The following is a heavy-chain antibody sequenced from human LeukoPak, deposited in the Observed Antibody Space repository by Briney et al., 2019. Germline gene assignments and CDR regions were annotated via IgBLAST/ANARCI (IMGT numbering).Heavy chain of an antibody. Sequence: GGSLRLPCAASGFTFNIYEMNWVRQAPGKGLEWISYISSDRNIIYYADSVKGRFTISRDNAKNSLYLQMNSLRAEDTAVYYCAGSRYPEPQDLNYWGQGTLVTVSS. D-gene: IGHD2-15*01. J-gene: IGHJ4*02. V-gene: IGHV3-48*03. CDR2: ISSDRNII. CDR3: AGSRYPEPQDLNY. CDR1: GFTFNIYE.